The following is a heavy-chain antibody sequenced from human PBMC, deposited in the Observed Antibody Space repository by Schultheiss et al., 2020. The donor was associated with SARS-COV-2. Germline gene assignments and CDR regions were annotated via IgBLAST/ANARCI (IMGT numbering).Heavy chain of an antibody. J-gene: IGHJ6*02. D-gene: IGHD3-10*01. CDR2: INHSGST. Sequence: GSLRLSCAVYGGSFSGYYWSWIRQPPGKGLEWIGEINHSGSTNYNPSLKSRVTISVDTSKNQFSLKLSSVTAADTAVYYCARDRPNYYGSGSYLAAYYYYYGMDVWGQGTTVTVSS. CDR3: ARDRPNYYGSGSYLAAYYYYYGMDV. CDR1: GGSFSGYY. V-gene: IGHV4-34*01.